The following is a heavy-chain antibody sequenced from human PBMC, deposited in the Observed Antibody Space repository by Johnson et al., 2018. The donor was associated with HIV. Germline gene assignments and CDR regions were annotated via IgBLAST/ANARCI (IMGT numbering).Heavy chain of an antibody. Sequence: VQLVESGGGVVQPGRSLRLSCAASGFTFSSYDMNWARQAPGKGLGWVSSISGRGGRPYLADSGKGRVTISRDNSKNTLYLQMNSLSAEDTAVFYCTYSSAWSPGAFDIWGQGTMVTVSS. CDR1: GFTFSSYD. D-gene: IGHD6-19*01. J-gene: IGHJ3*02. CDR2: ISGRGGRP. V-gene: IGHV3-23*04. CDR3: TYSSAWSPGAFDI.